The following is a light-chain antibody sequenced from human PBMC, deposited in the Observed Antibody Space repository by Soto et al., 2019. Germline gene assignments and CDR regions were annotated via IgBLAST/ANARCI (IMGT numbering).Light chain of an antibody. V-gene: IGLV2-14*03. CDR1: SSDVGGYNY. CDR3: GSYTTSSTLV. J-gene: IGLJ1*01. Sequence: SALNHPASVSWSPGQSSTISCTGTSSDVGGYNYVSWYQQHPVKAPKLLIYDVSDRPSGVSIRFSASKSGNTASLTISGLQAEDEADYYCGSYTTSSTLVFGTGTKVTVL. CDR2: DVS.